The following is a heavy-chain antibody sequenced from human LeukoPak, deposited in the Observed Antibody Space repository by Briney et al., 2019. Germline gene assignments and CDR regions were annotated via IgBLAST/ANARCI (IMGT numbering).Heavy chain of an antibody. CDR2: IYAGDSDT. Sequence: GESLKISCTGSGYTFTSYWIGWVRQMPGKGLEWMGVIYAGDSDTRYSPSFQGQFTISADNSISTPYLQWSSLKASDTAMYYCAREYCSSTSCQKAYRNWFDPWGKGTLVTVSS. J-gene: IGHJ5*02. D-gene: IGHD2-2*01. V-gene: IGHV5-51*03. CDR1: GYTFTSYW. CDR3: AREYCSSTSCQKAYRNWFDP.